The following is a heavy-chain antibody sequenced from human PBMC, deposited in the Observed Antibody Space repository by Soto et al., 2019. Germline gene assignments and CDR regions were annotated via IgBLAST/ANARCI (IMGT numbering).Heavy chain of an antibody. D-gene: IGHD3-10*02. CDR1: GFTFSSDA. Sequence: GGPFRIGCTTSGFTFSSDALIWVRQAPGRGLEWVSAIGASGVPTYYAGSVKGRLTISRDSSKNTLYTQMNSLRAEDTALDYCGTGCCSYWGRG. V-gene: IGHV3-23*01. J-gene: IGHJ4*02. CDR3: GTGCCSY. CDR2: IGASGVPT.